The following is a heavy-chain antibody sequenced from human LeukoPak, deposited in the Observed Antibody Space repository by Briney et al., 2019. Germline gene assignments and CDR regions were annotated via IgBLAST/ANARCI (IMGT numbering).Heavy chain of an antibody. CDR2: ISSSSSYI. CDR1: GFSFSSYW. Sequence: GGSLRLSCAASGFSFSSYWMTWVRQAPGKGLEWVSSISSSSSYIYYADSVKGRFTLSRDNAKNSLYLQMNSLRAEDTAVYYCARGASGSYYGYWGQGTLVTVSS. CDR3: ARGASGSYYGY. D-gene: IGHD1-26*01. J-gene: IGHJ4*02. V-gene: IGHV3-21*01.